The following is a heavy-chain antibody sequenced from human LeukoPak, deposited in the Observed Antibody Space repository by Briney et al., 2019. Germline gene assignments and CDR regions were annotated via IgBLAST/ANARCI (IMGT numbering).Heavy chain of an antibody. J-gene: IGHJ4*02. CDR1: GYSFTSYC. V-gene: IGHV5-51*01. CDR2: IYPGDSDT. Sequence: GESLKISCKGSGYSFTSYCIGWVRQMPGKGLEWMGIIYPGDSDTRYSPSFQGQVTISADKSISTAYLQWSSLKASDTAMYYCARLIGYSYGLGPFDYWGQGTLVTVSS. CDR3: ARLIGYSYGLGPFDY. D-gene: IGHD5-18*01.